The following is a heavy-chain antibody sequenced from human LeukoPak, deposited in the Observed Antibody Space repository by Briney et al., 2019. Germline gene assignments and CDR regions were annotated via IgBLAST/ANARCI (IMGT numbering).Heavy chain of an antibody. CDR1: GGSFSGYY. J-gene: IGHJ4*02. CDR3: ARITRGSYRQWDY. D-gene: IGHD3-16*02. V-gene: IGHV4-34*01. CDR2: INHSGST. Sequence: PSETLSLTCAVYGGSFSGYYWGWIRQPPGKGLEWIGEINHSGSTNYNPSLKSRVTISVDTSKNQFSLKLSSVTAADTAVYYCARITRGSYRQWDYWGQGTLVTVSS.